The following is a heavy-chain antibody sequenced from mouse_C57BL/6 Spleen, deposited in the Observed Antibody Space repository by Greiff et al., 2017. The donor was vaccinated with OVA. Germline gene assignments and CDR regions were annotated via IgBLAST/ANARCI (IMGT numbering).Heavy chain of an antibody. D-gene: IGHD1-1*01. J-gene: IGHJ3*01. CDR3: AVYYGSSYGFAY. V-gene: IGHV1-69*01. Sequence: QVQLQQPGAELVMPGASVKLSCKASGYTFTSYWMHWVKQRPGQGLEWIGEIDPSDSYTHYNQKFKGKSTLTVDKSSSTAYMQLSSLTSEDSAVYCGAVYYGSSYGFAYWGQGTLVTVSA. CDR1: GYTFTSYW. CDR2: IDPSDSYT.